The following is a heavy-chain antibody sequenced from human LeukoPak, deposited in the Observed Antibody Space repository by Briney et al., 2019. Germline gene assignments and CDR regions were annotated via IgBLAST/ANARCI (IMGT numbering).Heavy chain of an antibody. CDR3: ARDTIAVAGVHWFDP. CDR1: GYTFTSYG. V-gene: IGHV1-18*01. CDR2: ISAYNGNT. D-gene: IGHD6-19*01. J-gene: IGHJ5*02. Sequence: RASVKVSCKASGYTFTSYGISWVRQAPGQGLEWMGWISAYNGNTNYAQKLQGRVTMTTDTSTSTAYMELRSLRSDDTAVYYCARDTIAVAGVHWFDPLGQGTLVTVSS.